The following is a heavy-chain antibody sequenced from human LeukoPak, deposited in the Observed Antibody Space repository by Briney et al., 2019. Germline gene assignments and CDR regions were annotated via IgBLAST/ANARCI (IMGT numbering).Heavy chain of an antibody. CDR1: GFTFSSYS. V-gene: IGHV3-48*01. CDR2: ISSSPSII. CDR3: ARDLYFYFADRPNDY. D-gene: IGHD3-9*01. J-gene: IGHJ4*02. Sequence: PGGSLRLSCAASGFTFSSYSMNWVRQAPGKWLEWLLYISSSPSIIYYADSVKGRFTISRDNAKNSLYLQMNGLRAEDTAVYYCARDLYFYFADRPNDYWGQGTLVTVSS.